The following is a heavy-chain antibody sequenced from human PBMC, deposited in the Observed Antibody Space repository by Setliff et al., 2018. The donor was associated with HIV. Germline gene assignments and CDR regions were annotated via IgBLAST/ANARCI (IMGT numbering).Heavy chain of an antibody. V-gene: IGHV5-51*01. CDR2: IYPGDSDT. CDR1: GYSFTNYW. CDR3: AISGSPDRRPT. J-gene: IGHJ5*02. D-gene: IGHD3-10*01. Sequence: GESLKISCKGSGYSFTNYWIGWVRQMPGKGLEWMAIIYPGDSDTRYSPSFQGQVTISADKSISTAYLQWSSLKASDTAIYYCAISGSPDRRPTWGQGTLVTVSS.